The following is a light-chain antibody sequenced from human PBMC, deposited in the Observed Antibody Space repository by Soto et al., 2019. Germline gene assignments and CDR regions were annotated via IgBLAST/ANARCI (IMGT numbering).Light chain of an antibody. CDR2: EVS. CDR3: SSYTSSTPGYA. J-gene: IGLJ1*01. V-gene: IGLV2-14*01. Sequence: QSALTQPASVSGSPGQSITISCTGTSDDVGGYNYVSWYQQHPGKSPKVIIFEVSYRPSGVSDRFSGSKSGNTASLTISGLQAEDEADYYCSSYTSSTPGYAFGTGTKLTVL. CDR1: SDDVGGYNY.